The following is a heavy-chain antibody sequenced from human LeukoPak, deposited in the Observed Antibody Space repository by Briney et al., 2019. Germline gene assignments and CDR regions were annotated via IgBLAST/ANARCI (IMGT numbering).Heavy chain of an antibody. CDR2: ISSGSYTI. D-gene: IGHD1-7*01. J-gene: IGHJ3*02. V-gene: IGHV3-48*01. Sequence: GGSLRLSCAPSGFKLSSYSMNWVRQAPGKGLEWVSYISSGSYTIYYADSVKGRFTTARGNDKNSLSLQMNSLRAEDTAVYYCAREHGETTFDAFDIWGQGTMVTVSS. CDR3: AREHGETTFDAFDI. CDR1: GFKLSSYS.